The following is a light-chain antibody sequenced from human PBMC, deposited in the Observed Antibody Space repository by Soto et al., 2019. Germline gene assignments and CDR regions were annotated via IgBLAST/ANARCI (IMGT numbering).Light chain of an antibody. CDR2: GAS. J-gene: IGKJ4*01. CDR3: QQYGSSPRFT. CDR1: QSVSSSY. V-gene: IGKV3-20*01. Sequence: EIVLTQSPGTLSWSPGERATLSCRASQSVSSSYLAWYQQKPGQAPRLLIYGASNRATGIPDRFSGSGSGTDFTLTISRLEPEDFAVYYCQQYGSSPRFTFGGGTKVEIK.